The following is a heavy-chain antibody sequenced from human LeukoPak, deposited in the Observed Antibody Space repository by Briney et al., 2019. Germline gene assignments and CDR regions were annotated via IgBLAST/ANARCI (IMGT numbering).Heavy chain of an antibody. CDR1: GFTFSTYA. CDR2: LGDGGDYT. J-gene: IGHJ4*02. CDR3: AKALGGWAYNYYFDS. D-gene: IGHD6-19*01. V-gene: IGHV3-23*01. Sequence: GGSLRLSCAASGFTFSTYAMAWVRQAPGKGLEWVSVLGDGGDYTYYADSVRGRFIISRDNSKNTLSLRMNSLRAEDSALYYCAKALGGWAYNYYFDSWGQGTLVTVSS.